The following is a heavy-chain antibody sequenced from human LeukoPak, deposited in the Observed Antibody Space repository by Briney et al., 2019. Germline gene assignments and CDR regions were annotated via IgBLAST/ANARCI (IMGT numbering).Heavy chain of an antibody. V-gene: IGHV3-7*01. J-gene: IGHJ4*02. CDR2: INQDGSEK. D-gene: IGHD3-16*01. CDR1: GFTFSTTW. Sequence: PGGSLRLSCIVSGFTFSTTWMSWVRQAPGKGPEWVAIINQDGSEKIYVDSLKGRFTISRDNARDSLYLQMHSLRVEDTAVYYCARATRLPDYWGQGTLVLVSS. CDR3: ARATRLPDY.